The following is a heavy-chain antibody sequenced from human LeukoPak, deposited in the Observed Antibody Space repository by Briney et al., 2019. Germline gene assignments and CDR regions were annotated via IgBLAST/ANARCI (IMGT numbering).Heavy chain of an antibody. CDR1: GYTFTSYG. CDR3: ARDTSSSWYSANWFDP. J-gene: IGHJ5*02. D-gene: IGHD6-13*01. Sequence: GASVKVSSKASGYTFTSYGISWVRQAPEQGLEWMGWISAYNGNTNYAQKLQGRVTMTTDTSTSTAYMELRSLRSDDTAVYYCARDTSSSWYSANWFDPWGQGTLVTVSS. CDR2: ISAYNGNT. V-gene: IGHV1-18*04.